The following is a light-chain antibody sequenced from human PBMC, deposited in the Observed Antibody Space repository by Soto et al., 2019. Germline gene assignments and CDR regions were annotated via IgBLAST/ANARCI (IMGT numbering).Light chain of an antibody. CDR1: QSVLYTSNNKNY. J-gene: IGKJ1*01. V-gene: IGKV4-1*01. Sequence: DIVMTQSPDSLAVSLGERATINCKSSQSVLYTSNNKNYLAWYQQKAGQPPKVLIYWASTRESGVPDRFSSSGSGTDFTLTISSLQAEDVALYYCQQYYSTPPTFGQGTKVDIK. CDR3: QQYYSTPPT. CDR2: WAS.